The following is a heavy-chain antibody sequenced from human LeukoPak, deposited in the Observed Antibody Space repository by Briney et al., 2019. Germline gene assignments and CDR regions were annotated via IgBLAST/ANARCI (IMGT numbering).Heavy chain of an antibody. CDR2: ISGSGGST. D-gene: IGHD6-19*01. V-gene: IGHV3-23*01. CDR3: AKGSSSDCINF. Sequence: PGGSLRLSCATSGFTFSSYGMNWVRQAPGKGLEWVSSISGSGGSTYYADSVKGRFTISRDNSKNTLYLQMSSLRAEDTAVYYCAKGSSSDCINFWGQGTLVTVSS. CDR1: GFTFSSYG. J-gene: IGHJ4*02.